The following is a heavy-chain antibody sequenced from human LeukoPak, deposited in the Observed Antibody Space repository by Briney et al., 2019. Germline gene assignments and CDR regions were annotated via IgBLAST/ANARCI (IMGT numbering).Heavy chain of an antibody. V-gene: IGHV1-69*05. D-gene: IGHD1-26*01. CDR2: IIPIFGTA. J-gene: IGHJ4*02. CDR3: ARGVVGATSYYFDY. CDR1: GGTFSSYA. Sequence: SVKVSCKASGGTFSSYAISWVRQAPGQGLEWMGRIIPIFGTANYAQKFQGRVTITTDESTSTANMELSSLRSEDTAVYYCARGVVGATSYYFDYWGQGTLVTVSS.